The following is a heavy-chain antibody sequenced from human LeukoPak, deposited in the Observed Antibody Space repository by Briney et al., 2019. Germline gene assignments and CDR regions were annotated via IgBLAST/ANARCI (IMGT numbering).Heavy chain of an antibody. V-gene: IGHV6-1*01. Sequence: SQTLSLTCAISGDSVSSNTAAWSWIRQSPSRGLEWLGGTYYRSKWYNDYAVSVRGRITINPDTSKNQFSLQLNSVTPEDTAVYYCARGRNWGESGFDYWGQGTLVTVSS. D-gene: IGHD7-27*01. CDR2: TYYRSKWYN. CDR3: ARGRNWGESGFDY. CDR1: GDSVSSNTAA. J-gene: IGHJ4*02.